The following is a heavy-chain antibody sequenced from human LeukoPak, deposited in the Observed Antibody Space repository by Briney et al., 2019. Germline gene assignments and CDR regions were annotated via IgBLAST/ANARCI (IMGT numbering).Heavy chain of an antibody. V-gene: IGHV3-74*01. D-gene: IGHD1-26*01. CDR2: INEDGSTT. CDR1: GFTFSSNW. CDR3: VRDLGGRSGH. J-gene: IGHJ4*02. Sequence: GGSLRLSCAASGFTFSSNWMHWVRQAPGKGLAWVSRINEDGSTTNYADSVKGRSTIFRDNAKNTLYLQMNSLRAEDTAVYYCVRDLGGRSGHWGQGTLVTVSS.